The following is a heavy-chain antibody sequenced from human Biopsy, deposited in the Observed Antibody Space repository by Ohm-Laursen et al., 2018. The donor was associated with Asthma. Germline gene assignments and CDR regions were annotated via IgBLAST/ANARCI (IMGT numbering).Heavy chain of an antibody. Sequence: GSLRLSCAASGFAVSRDYMFWVRQAPGKGLGWVSVIYSGGTSHTADSVRGRFTISRDYSKNTLYLQMHSLRAEDTAVYYCARGDSSNWSHYYFDYWDQGTLVTVSS. CDR1: GFAVSRDY. D-gene: IGHD3-22*01. J-gene: IGHJ4*02. CDR3: ARGDSSNWSHYYFDY. V-gene: IGHV3-53*01. CDR2: IYSGGTS.